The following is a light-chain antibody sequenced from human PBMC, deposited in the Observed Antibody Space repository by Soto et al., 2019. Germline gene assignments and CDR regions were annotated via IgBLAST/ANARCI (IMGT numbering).Light chain of an antibody. CDR3: QQYTNTNNPWM. V-gene: IGKV1-5*01. CDR2: DAS. J-gene: IGKJ1*01. Sequence: DIQVTQSPPTLSASVGDRVSITCRASPTISTWMAWSQQKPKKAPKLLVYDASTLQSGVASRFSGSGSGTEFTLIISGLQPDDSATYYCQQYTNTNNPWMFGQGTKVDIK. CDR1: PTISTW.